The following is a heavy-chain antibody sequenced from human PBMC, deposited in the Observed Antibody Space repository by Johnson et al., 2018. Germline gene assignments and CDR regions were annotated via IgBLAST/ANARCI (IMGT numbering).Heavy chain of an antibody. J-gene: IGHJ6*03. CDR2: ISSSGSTI. D-gene: IGHD3-22*01. CDR1: GFTFSDYY. Sequence: VQLVETGGGLVKXGGSXRLXCAASGFTFSDYYMSWIRQAPGKGLEWVSYISSSGSTIYYADSVKGRFTISRDNSKNTLYLQMNSLRAEETAVYYCARGYYDSSGYYSYYYYYMDVWGKGTTVTVSS. V-gene: IGHV3-11*04. CDR3: ARGYYDSSGYYSYYYYYMDV.